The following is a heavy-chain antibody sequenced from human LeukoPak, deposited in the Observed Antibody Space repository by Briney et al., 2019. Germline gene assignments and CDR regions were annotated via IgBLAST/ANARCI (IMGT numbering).Heavy chain of an antibody. V-gene: IGHV4-59*08. CDR3: ARPYSSSWGYFDL. J-gene: IGHJ2*01. Sequence: SETVSLTCTVSGGSISSYYWSWIRQPPGKGLEGIGYIYYSRSTNYNPSLKSRVTVSVDTSKNQFPLKLSSVTAADTAVYYCARPYSSSWGYFDLWGRGTLVTVSS. D-gene: IGHD6-13*01. CDR2: IYYSRST. CDR1: GGSISSYY.